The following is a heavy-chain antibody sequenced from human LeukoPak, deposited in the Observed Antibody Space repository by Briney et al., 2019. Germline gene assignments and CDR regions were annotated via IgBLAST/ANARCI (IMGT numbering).Heavy chain of an antibody. J-gene: IGHJ4*02. CDR3: ARGWGYYDSSGYYDY. V-gene: IGHV4-59*01. CDR1: GGSISSYY. CDR2: IYYSGST. Sequence: SETLSLTCTVSGGSISSYYWSWIRQPPGKGLEWIGYIYYSGSTNYNPSLKSRVTISVDTSKNQFSLKLSSVTAADTAVYYCARGWGYYDSSGYYDYWGQGTLVTVSS. D-gene: IGHD3-22*01.